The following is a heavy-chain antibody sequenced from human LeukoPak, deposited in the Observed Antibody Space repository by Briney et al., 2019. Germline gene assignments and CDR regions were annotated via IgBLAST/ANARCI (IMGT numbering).Heavy chain of an antibody. CDR2: INTNTGNP. J-gene: IGHJ4*02. D-gene: IGHD6-13*01. CDR1: GYTFTSYA. CDR3: ARDSLDDLFIIAASDY. V-gene: IGHV7-4-1*02. Sequence: GASVKVSCKASGYTFTSYAMNWVRQAPGQGLEWMGWINTNTGNPTYAQGFTGRFVFSLDTSVSTAYLRISSLKAEDTAVYYCARDSLDDLFIIAASDYWGQGTPVTVSS.